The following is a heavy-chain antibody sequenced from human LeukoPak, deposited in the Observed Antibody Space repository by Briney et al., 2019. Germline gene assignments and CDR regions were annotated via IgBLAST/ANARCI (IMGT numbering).Heavy chain of an antibody. CDR1: GFTFSNYY. J-gene: IGHJ4*02. CDR3: ATQIDLQI. CDR2: ISSSSSYI. Sequence: NPGGSLRLSCAASGFTFSNYYMSWVRQAPGKGLEWVSSISSSSSYIYYADSVKGRFTISRDNAKNSLYLQMNSLRAEDTAVYYCATQIDLQIWGQGTLVTVSS. D-gene: IGHD4-11*01. V-gene: IGHV3-21*01.